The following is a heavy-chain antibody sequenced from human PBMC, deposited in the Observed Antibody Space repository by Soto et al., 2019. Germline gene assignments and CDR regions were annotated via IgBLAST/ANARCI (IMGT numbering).Heavy chain of an antibody. Sequence: TLSLTCSVSGDSISSSGYYWSWIRQRPGKGLEWIGNTYYSGSSYNNPSLKSRVTISVNTSKNQFSLNLRSVTAADTAVYCCARDSDYYSSGSFDYWGQGTPVTVSS. J-gene: IGHJ4*02. CDR2: TYYSGSS. CDR3: ARDSDYYSSGSFDY. D-gene: IGHD3-10*01. V-gene: IGHV4-31*03. CDR1: GDSISSSGYY.